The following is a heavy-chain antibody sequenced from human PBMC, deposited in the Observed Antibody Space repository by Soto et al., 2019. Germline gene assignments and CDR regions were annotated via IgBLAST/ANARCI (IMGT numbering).Heavy chain of an antibody. CDR3: AKGGITGTHYGMDV. J-gene: IGHJ6*02. CDR2: ISYDGSNK. D-gene: IGHD1-20*01. Sequence: PGGSLRLSCAASGFTFISYGMHCVRQAPGKGLEWVAVISYDGSNKYYADSVKGRFTISRDNSKNTLYLQMNSLRAEDTAVYYCAKGGITGTHYGMDVWGQGTTVTVS. CDR1: GFTFISYG. V-gene: IGHV3-30*18.